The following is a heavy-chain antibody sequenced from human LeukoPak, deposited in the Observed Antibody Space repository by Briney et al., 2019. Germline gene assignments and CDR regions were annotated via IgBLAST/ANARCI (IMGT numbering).Heavy chain of an antibody. V-gene: IGHV4-38-2*01. CDR1: GYSISSGYY. Sequence: SETLSLTCAVSGYSISSGYYWGWIRQPPGKGLEWIGSIYHSGSTYYNPSLRSRVTISVDTSKNQLSLKLSSVTAADTAVYYCARTTYYDFWSGYRADQFDPWGQGTLVTVSS. CDR3: ARTTYYDFWSGYRADQFDP. D-gene: IGHD3-3*01. J-gene: IGHJ5*02. CDR2: IYHSGST.